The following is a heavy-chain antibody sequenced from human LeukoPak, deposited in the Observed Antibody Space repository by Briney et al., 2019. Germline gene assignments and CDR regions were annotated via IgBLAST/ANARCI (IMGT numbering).Heavy chain of an antibody. D-gene: IGHD3-3*01. CDR1: GYTFTSYD. CDR3: ARQNTYYDFWSGSYYNWFDP. CDR2: MNPNSGNT. V-gene: IGHV1-8*01. J-gene: IGHJ5*02. Sequence: GASVKVSCKASGYTFTSYDINWVRQATGQGLEWMGWMNPNSGNTGYAQKFQGRVTMTRNTSISTAYMELSSLRSEDTAVYYCARQNTYYDFWSGSYYNWFDPWGQGTLVTVSS.